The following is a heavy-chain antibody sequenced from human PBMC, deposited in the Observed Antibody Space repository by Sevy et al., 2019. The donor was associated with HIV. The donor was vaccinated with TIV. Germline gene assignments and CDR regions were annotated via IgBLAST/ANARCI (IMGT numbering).Heavy chain of an antibody. V-gene: IGHV3-72*01. CDR1: GFTFSDHY. CDR3: TRGHHGFDY. Sequence: GESLKISCAASGFTFSDHYMDWVRQAPGKGLEWVGRSSNRADRYTTEYAASVKGRFTISRDDSNYSLYLQMRSLKTEDTAMYYCTRGHHGFDYWGLGTLVTVSS. CDR2: SSNRADRYTT. J-gene: IGHJ4*02.